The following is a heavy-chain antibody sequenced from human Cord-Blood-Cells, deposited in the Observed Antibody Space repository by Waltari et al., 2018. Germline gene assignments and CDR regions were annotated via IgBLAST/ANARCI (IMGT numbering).Heavy chain of an antibody. D-gene: IGHD6-13*01. CDR2: IIPIFGTA. J-gene: IGHJ5*02. Sequence: QVQLVQSGAEVKKPGSSVKVSCKASGGTFSSYAISWVPQAPGQGLEWMGGIIPIFGTANYAKKFQGRVTITADKSTSTAYMELSSLRSEDTAVYYCARRNGGESSSWYWFDPWGQGTLVTVSS. CDR1: GGTFSSYA. CDR3: ARRNGGESSSWYWFDP. V-gene: IGHV1-69*06.